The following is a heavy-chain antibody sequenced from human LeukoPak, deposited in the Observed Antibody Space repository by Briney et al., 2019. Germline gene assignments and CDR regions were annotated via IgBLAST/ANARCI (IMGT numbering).Heavy chain of an antibody. V-gene: IGHV4-39*02. J-gene: IGHJ5*02. Sequence: PSETLSLTCTVSGGSISSSSYYWGWIRQPPGKGLEWIGSIYYSGSTYYNLSLKSRVTISVDTSKNQSSLKLSSVTAADTAVYYCAREQGDPWGQGTLVTVSS. CDR2: IYYSGST. CDR3: AREQGDP. CDR1: GGSISSSSYY.